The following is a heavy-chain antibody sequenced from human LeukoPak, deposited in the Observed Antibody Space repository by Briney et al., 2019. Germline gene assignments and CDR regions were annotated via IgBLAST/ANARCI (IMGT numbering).Heavy chain of an antibody. Sequence: ASVKVSCTASGYTFTNHYVHWVRQAPGQGLEWMGIINPLSGSTTYARTDKGRVTMTRDTSTSTVYVQLNSLTSEDTAVYFCARDPTGYYYFDYWGQGTLVTVSS. CDR1: GYTFTNHY. D-gene: IGHD3-9*01. J-gene: IGHJ4*02. CDR2: INPLSGST. V-gene: IGHV1-46*01. CDR3: ARDPTGYYYFDY.